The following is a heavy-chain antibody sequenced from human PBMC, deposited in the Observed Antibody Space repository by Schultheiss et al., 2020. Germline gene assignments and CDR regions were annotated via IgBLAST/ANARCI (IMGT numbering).Heavy chain of an antibody. Sequence: GALRLSCAVSGGSISSSNWWSWVRQPPGKGLEWIGEIYHSGSTNYNPSLKSRVTISVDKSKNQFSLKLSSVTAADTAVYYCARVDDYGFIDYWGQGTLVTVAS. J-gene: IGHJ4*02. V-gene: IGHV4-4*02. CDR3: ARVDDYGFIDY. CDR2: IYHSGST. CDR1: GGSISSSNW. D-gene: IGHD4-17*01.